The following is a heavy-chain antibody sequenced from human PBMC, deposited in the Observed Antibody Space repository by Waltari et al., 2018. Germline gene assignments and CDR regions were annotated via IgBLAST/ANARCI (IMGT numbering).Heavy chain of an antibody. CDR2: IYTSGRT. D-gene: IGHD4-17*01. Sequence: QVQLQESVPGLVKPSETLSLTCTVSGGSISSYYWTWIRQPAGKGLEWIGRIYTSGRTNYNPALKSRVTMSVDTSKNQFSLKLSSVTAADTAVYYCARGVRATTVEDAFDIWGQGTMVTVSS. CDR1: GGSISSYY. J-gene: IGHJ3*02. V-gene: IGHV4-4*07. CDR3: ARGVRATTVEDAFDI.